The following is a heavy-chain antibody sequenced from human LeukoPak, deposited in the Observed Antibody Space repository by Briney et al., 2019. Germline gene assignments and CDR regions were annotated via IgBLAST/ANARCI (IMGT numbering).Heavy chain of an antibody. Sequence: PSETLSLTCTVSGGSISSYYWGWIRQPPGKGLEWIGCIYYSGSTNYNPSLKSRVTISVDTSKNQFSLKLSSVTAADTAVYYCARDRDGYNSPAFDIWGQGTMVTVSS. CDR2: IYYSGST. D-gene: IGHD5-24*01. V-gene: IGHV4-59*01. CDR3: ARDRDGYNSPAFDI. CDR1: GGSISSYY. J-gene: IGHJ3*02.